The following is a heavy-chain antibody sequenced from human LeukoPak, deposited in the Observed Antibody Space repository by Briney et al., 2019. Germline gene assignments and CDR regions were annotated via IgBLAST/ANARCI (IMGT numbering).Heavy chain of an antibody. Sequence: GGSLRLSCTAAGFTFSSYSMNWVRQAPGKGLEWVSSISSGSTYIYYADSVKGRFTVSRDNAQNSLYLQMNSLRAEDTAVYYCARDTVAAGIDYWGQGTLVTVSS. D-gene: IGHD6-13*01. CDR3: ARDTVAAGIDY. V-gene: IGHV3-21*01. J-gene: IGHJ4*02. CDR1: GFTFSSYS. CDR2: ISSGSTYI.